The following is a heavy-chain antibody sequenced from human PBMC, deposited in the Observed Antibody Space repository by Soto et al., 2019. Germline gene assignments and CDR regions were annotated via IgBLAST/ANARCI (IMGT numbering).Heavy chain of an antibody. V-gene: IGHV4-59*02. CDR3: ARSPNYYAEYFQE. J-gene: IGHJ1*01. Sequence: ETLSLTCSVSGGSVSSDYWNWIRQPPGKGLEWIGYVYYSGSTNYNPSLNSRVTISKDTSRNQFFLKLRSVTAADTAVYYCARSPNYYAEYFQEWGQGTLVTVSS. D-gene: IGHD1-26*01. CDR2: VYYSGST. CDR1: GGSVSSDY.